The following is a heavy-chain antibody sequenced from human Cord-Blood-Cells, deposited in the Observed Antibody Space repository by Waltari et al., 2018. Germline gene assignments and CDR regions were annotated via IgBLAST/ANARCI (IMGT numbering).Heavy chain of an antibody. CDR2: FDPEDGET. V-gene: IGHV1-24*01. D-gene: IGHD6-13*01. J-gene: IGHJ4*02. CDR1: GYPLFALS. Sequence: VQLGLSGAEVKQPGASVKISCKASGYPLFALSIPRVRQAPGKGLEWMGGFDPEDGETIYAQKFQGRVTMTEDTSTDTAYMELSSLRSEDTAVYYCATLIIAAAGTGKDYWGQGTLVTVSS. CDR3: ATLIIAAAGTGKDY.